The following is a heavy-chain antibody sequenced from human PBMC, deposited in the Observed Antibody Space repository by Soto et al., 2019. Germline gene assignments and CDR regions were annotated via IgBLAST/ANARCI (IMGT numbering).Heavy chain of an antibody. CDR3: ARAHSSSWYLTSY. D-gene: IGHD6-13*01. CDR1: GFTFSSYG. V-gene: IGHV3-33*01. Sequence: GGSLRLSCAASGFTFSSYGMHWVRQAPGKGLEWVAVIWYDGSNKYYADSVKGRFTISRDNSKNTLYLQMNSLRAEDTAVYYCARAHSSSWYLTSYWGQGTLVTVSS. CDR2: IWYDGSNK. J-gene: IGHJ4*02.